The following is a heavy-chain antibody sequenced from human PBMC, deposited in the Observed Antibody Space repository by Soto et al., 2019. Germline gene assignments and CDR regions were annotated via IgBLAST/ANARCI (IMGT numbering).Heavy chain of an antibody. Sequence: PSETLSLTCTVSGGSISSYYWSWIRQPPGKGLEWIGYIYYSGSTNYNPSLKSRVTISVDTSKNQFSLKLSSVTAADTAVYYCARVYYYDSSGYYEYYFDYWGQGTLVTVSS. D-gene: IGHD3-22*01. V-gene: IGHV4-59*01. CDR3: ARVYYYDSSGYYEYYFDY. CDR2: IYYSGST. CDR1: GGSISSYY. J-gene: IGHJ4*02.